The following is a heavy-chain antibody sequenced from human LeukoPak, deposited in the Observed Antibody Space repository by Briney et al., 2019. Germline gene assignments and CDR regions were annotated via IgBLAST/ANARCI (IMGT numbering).Heavy chain of an antibody. Sequence: SETLSLTCTVSGGSISSNSYYWGWIRQPPGKGLKWIGSIYYSGSTYYNPSLKSRVTISVDTSKNQFSLKLNSVTAADTAVYYCARAETYSSDWYDPFFDYWGQGTLVTVSS. CDR1: GGSISSNSYY. D-gene: IGHD6-19*01. V-gene: IGHV4-39*01. CDR2: IYYSGST. J-gene: IGHJ4*02. CDR3: ARAETYSSDWYDPFFDY.